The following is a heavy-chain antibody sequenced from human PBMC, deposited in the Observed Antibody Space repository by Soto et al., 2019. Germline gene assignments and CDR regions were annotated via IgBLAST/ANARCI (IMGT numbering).Heavy chain of an antibody. CDR2: IKSKTDGGTT. V-gene: IGHV3-15*01. CDR1: GFTFSNAW. CDR3: TTDYSGVNSGAGDAFDI. D-gene: IGHD3-10*01. Sequence: PGGSLRHSSADTGFTFSNAWMSWVRQAPGKGLEWVGRIKSKTDGGTTDYAAPVKGRFTISRDDSKITLYLQMNSLKTEDTAVYFCTTDYSGVNSGAGDAFDIWGQGTMVTVS. J-gene: IGHJ3*02.